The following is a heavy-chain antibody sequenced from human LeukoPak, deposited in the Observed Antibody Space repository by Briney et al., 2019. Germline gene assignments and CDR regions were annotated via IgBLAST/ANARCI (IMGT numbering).Heavy chain of an antibody. Sequence: GPLKVSCKASGYTFTAYYMHWVRQAPGQGLEWMGWINPNGGGTNYAQKFQGRVTMTRDTSISTAYMELSRLRSDDTAVYYCARNYGELDYWGQGTLVTVSS. D-gene: IGHD4-17*01. V-gene: IGHV1-2*02. CDR1: GYTFTAYY. CDR3: ARNYGELDY. J-gene: IGHJ4*02. CDR2: INPNGGGT.